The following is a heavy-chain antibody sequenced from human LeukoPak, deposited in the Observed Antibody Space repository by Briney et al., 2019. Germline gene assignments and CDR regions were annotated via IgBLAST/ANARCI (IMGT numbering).Heavy chain of an antibody. CDR1: GFTFSSYA. CDR3: AKGGPGIGYYYGMDV. V-gene: IGHV3-23*01. J-gene: IGHJ6*02. Sequence: PGGSLRLSCAASGFTFSSYALSWVRQAPGKGLEWVSVISGSGGSTYYADSVKGRFTISRDNSKNTLYLQMNSLRAEDTAVYYCAKGGPGIGYYYGMDVWGQGTTVTVSS. CDR2: ISGSGGST. D-gene: IGHD1-26*01.